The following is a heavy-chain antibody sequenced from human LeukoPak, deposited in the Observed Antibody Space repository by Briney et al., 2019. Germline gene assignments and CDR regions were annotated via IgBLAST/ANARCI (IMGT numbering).Heavy chain of an antibody. V-gene: IGHV3-66*01. CDR3: AGPSSATAMSLLLYGMDV. CDR1: GFTVSSNY. J-gene: IGHJ6*02. D-gene: IGHD5-18*01. CDR2: IYSGGST. Sequence: GGSLRLSCAASGFTVSSNYMSWVRQAPGKGLEWVSVIYSGGSTYYADSVKGRFTISRDNSKNTLYLQMNSLRAEDTAVYYCAGPSSATAMSLLLYGMDVWGQGTTVTVSS.